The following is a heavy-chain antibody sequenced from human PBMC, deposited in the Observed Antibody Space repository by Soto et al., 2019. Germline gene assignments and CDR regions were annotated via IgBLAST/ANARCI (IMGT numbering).Heavy chain of an antibody. D-gene: IGHD1-26*01. CDR2: INPKSGYT. CDR3: ARYTGSNSLFDS. J-gene: IGHJ4*02. Sequence: ASVKVSCKASGYTFTGDYLHWVRQAPGQGLEWMAWINPKSGYTKSAQKFQARVTLTRDTSVSTAYMELRSLRSEDTAVYFCARYTGSNSLFDSWGQGTLVTVSS. V-gene: IGHV1-2*02. CDR1: GYTFTGDY.